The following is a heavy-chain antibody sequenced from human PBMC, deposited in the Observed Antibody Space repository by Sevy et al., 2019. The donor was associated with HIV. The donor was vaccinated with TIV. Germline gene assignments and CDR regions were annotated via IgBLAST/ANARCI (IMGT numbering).Heavy chain of an antibody. CDR1: GGSFSGYY. D-gene: IGHD5-18*01. V-gene: IGHV4-34*01. CDR2: INHSGST. Sequence: SETLSLTCAVYGGSFSGYYWSWIRQPPGKGLEWIGEINHSGSTNYNPSLKSRVTISVDTSKNQFSLKLSSVTAADTAVYYCASRRGHSYGFNYRGQGTLVTVSS. CDR3: ASRRGHSYGFNY. J-gene: IGHJ4*02.